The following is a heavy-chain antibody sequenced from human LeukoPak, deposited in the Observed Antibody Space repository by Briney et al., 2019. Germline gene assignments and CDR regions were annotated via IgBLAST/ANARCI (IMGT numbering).Heavy chain of an antibody. V-gene: IGHV4-39*01. D-gene: IGHD3-22*01. CDR2: IHNSGGT. CDR3: ATLDHSSSYYYDSSAFYR. Sequence: SETLSLTCTVSGGSISNSSYFWGWIRQPPGKGLEWIGNIHNSGGTHHNPSLKSRVTISVDTSKNQFSLKLSSVTAADTAVYYCATLDHSSSYYYDSSAFYRWGQGTLVTVSS. CDR1: GGSISNSSYF. J-gene: IGHJ4*02.